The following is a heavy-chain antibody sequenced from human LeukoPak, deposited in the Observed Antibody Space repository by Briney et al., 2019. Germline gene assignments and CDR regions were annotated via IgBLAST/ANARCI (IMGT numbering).Heavy chain of an antibody. CDR2: ISGSGTYT. V-gene: IGHV3-11*06. CDR3: ARVGSIAAAGTPDY. Sequence: GESLRLSCAASGFTFSDYYMTWIRQAPGKGLEWVSYISGSGTYTNYADSVKGRFTTSRDNAKKSLYLQMNSLRAEDTAVYYCARVGSIAAAGTPDYWGQGTLVTVSS. D-gene: IGHD6-13*01. CDR1: GFTFSDYY. J-gene: IGHJ4*02.